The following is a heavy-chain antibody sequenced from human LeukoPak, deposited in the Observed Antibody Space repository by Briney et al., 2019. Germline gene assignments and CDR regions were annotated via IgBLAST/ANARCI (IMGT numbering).Heavy chain of an antibody. J-gene: IGHJ4*02. CDR1: GYTFTGYY. V-gene: IGHV1-2*02. CDR2: INPNSGGT. D-gene: IGHD3-10*01. Sequence: ASVKVSCKASGYTFTGYYMHWVRQAPGQGLEWMGWINPNSGGTNYAQKFQGRVTMTRDASISTAYMELGSLRSDDTAVYFCARDTYFYGSGSYQSVDYWGQGTLVTVSS. CDR3: ARDTYFYGSGSYQSVDY.